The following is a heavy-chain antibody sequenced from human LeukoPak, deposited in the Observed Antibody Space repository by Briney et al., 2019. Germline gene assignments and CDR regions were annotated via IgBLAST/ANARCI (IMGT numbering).Heavy chain of an antibody. CDR1: GFTFSSYA. CDR3: AGGGLLDY. J-gene: IGHJ4*02. D-gene: IGHD3-16*01. Sequence: GGSLRLSCAASGFTFSSYAMHWVRQAPGKGLEWVAVISYDGSNKYYADSVKGRFTTSRDNSKNTLYLQMNSLRAEDTAVYYCAGGGLLDYWGQGPLVTVSS. CDR2: ISYDGSNK. V-gene: IGHV3-30*04.